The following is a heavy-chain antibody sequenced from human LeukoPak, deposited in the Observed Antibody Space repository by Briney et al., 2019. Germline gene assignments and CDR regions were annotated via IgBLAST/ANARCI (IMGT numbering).Heavy chain of an antibody. CDR3: ARAASVAGTYALNH. J-gene: IGHJ4*02. V-gene: IGHV3-66*01. CDR1: GFTVSSNY. Sequence: GGSLRLSCAVSGFTVSSNYMSWVRQAPGKGLEWVSVIYGGGSTYYADSMKGRFTISRDNSKNTLYLQMNSLRAEDTAVYYCARAASVAGTYALNHWGQGTLVTVSS. CDR2: IYGGGST. D-gene: IGHD6-19*01.